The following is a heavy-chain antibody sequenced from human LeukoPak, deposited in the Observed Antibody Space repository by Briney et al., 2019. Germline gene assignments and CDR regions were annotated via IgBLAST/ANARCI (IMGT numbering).Heavy chain of an antibody. Sequence: PGGSLRLSCAASGFTFSNAWMTWVRQTPGKGLEWVGLIKRKTDGGTTDYAAPVKGRFNISRDDSKNTVYLQMNSLKTEDTAVYYCTTAVVVPGFDYWGQGTLVSVSS. J-gene: IGHJ4*02. D-gene: IGHD2-21*02. V-gene: IGHV3-15*01. CDR2: IKRKTDGGTT. CDR1: GFTFSNAW. CDR3: TTAVVVPGFDY.